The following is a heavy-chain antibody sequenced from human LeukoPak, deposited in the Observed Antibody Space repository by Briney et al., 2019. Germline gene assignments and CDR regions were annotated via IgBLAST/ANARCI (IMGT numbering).Heavy chain of an antibody. J-gene: IGHJ4*02. Sequence: PGGSLRLSCAASGFTFDDFAMHWVRQAPGKGLEWVSGISWNSGSIGYADSVKGRFTISRDNAKNSLYLQMNSLRAEDTALYYCAKDSRRKHDSSGYWPKSSETVDYWGQGTLVTVSS. CDR3: AKDSRRKHDSSGYWPKSSETVDY. V-gene: IGHV3-9*01. D-gene: IGHD3-22*01. CDR1: GFTFDDFA. CDR2: ISWNSGSI.